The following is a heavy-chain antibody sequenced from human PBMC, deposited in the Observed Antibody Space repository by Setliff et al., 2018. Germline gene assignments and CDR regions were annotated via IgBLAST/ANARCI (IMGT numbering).Heavy chain of an antibody. CDR3: ARSPSSGAYWNPRPFYSDY. V-gene: IGHV4-61*09. D-gene: IGHD1-26*01. CDR1: GASISSGGYY. CDR2: ISPSGST. Sequence: SESLSLTCTVSGASISSGGYYWTWIRQPAGKALEWIGHISPSGSTTYNPSLKGRVTISPDTSKNHFSLKVNSVTAADTALYYCARSPSSGAYWNPRPFYSDYWGQGTLVTVSS. J-gene: IGHJ4*02.